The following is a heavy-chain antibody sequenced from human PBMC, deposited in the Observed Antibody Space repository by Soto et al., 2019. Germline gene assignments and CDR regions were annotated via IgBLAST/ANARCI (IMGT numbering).Heavy chain of an antibody. CDR1: GYTFSTYT. V-gene: IGHV1-3*01. J-gene: IGHJ3*02. Sequence: ASVKVSCKAAGYTFSTYTMNWVRQAPGQSLEWMGWINAGSGNTKYSQNFQGRVSITRDTSASTVYMELTGLKSEDTAVYYCARDTETLGPRANDALDIWGQGTMVTVSS. CDR3: ARDTETLGPRANDALDI. D-gene: IGHD3-3*02. CDR2: INAGSGNT.